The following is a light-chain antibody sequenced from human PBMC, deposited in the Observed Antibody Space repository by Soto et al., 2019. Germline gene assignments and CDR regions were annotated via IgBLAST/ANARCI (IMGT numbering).Light chain of an antibody. CDR3: QSYDSSLSGWV. Sequence: QSVLTQPPSVSGARGQRVTISCTGSRSNIGAGYDVHWYQQLPGTAPKLLIYGNSNRPSGVPDRFSGSKSGTSASLAITGLQAEDEADYYCQSYDSSLSGWVFGGGTKLTDL. J-gene: IGLJ3*02. V-gene: IGLV1-40*01. CDR1: RSNIGAGYD. CDR2: GNS.